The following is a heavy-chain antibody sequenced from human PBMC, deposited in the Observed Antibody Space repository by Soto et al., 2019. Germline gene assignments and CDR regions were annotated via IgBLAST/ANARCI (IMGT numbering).Heavy chain of an antibody. V-gene: IGHV4-39*01. D-gene: IGHD2-2*01. J-gene: IGHJ5*02. Sequence: SETLSLTCTVSGGSISSSSYYWGWIRQPPGKGLEWIGSIYYSGSTYYNPSLKSRVTISVDTSKNQFSLKLSSVTAADTAVYYCARGGCSSTSCIGYYWFDPWGQGTLVTVSS. CDR2: IYYSGST. CDR1: GGSISSSSYY. CDR3: ARGGCSSTSCIGYYWFDP.